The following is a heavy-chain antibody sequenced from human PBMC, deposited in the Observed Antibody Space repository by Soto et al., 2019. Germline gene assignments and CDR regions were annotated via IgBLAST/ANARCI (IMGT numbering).Heavy chain of an antibody. CDR2: ISSSSSTI. D-gene: IGHD2-2*01. CDR1: GFTFSSYS. J-gene: IGHJ4*02. CDR3: ARASSGYCISTSCPEDSY. Sequence: EVQLVESGGGLVQPGGSLRLSCAASGFTFSSYSMNWVRQAPGKGLEWVSYISSSSSTIYYADSVKGRFTISRDNAKNSLYLQLNSLRDEDTAVYYCARASSGYCISTSCPEDSYWGQGTLVTVSS. V-gene: IGHV3-48*02.